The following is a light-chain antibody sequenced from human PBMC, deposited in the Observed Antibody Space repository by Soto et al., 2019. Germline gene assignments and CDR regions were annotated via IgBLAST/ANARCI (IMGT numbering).Light chain of an antibody. V-gene: IGKV3-20*01. CDR2: GAS. CDR1: QSVSNNY. Sequence: EIVLTQSPGTLSLSPGERATLSCRASQSVSNNYLAWYQQKPGQAPRLLIYGASKRATGIPDIFRSSRGRTYVTDSINRLEREEFAEYSCQQYQSSPPFALTFGGGTKVDIK. CDR3: QQYQSSPPFALT. J-gene: IGKJ4*01.